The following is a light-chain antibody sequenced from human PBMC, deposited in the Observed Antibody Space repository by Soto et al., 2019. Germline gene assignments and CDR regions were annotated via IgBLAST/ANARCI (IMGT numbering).Light chain of an antibody. J-gene: IGKJ1*01. CDR3: QQYNSYSKM. CDR2: KAS. CDR1: QSISSW. V-gene: IGKV1-5*03. Sequence: DIQMTQSPSTLSASVGDRVTVTCRASQSISSWLAWYQQKPGKAPKLLIYKASSLESGVPSRFSGSGSGTEFTLTISSLQPDDSATYYCQQYNSYSKMFGQGTKVDIK.